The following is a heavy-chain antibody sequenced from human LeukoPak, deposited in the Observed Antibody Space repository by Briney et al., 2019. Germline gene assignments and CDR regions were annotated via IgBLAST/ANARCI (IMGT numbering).Heavy chain of an antibody. D-gene: IGHD4-23*01. V-gene: IGHV3-30*04. J-gene: IGHJ2*01. CDR2: ISYDGSNK. CDR1: GFTFSSYA. CDR3: ARDLGGNGGTYSHFDL. Sequence: PGRSLRLSCAASGFTFSSYAMHWVRQAPGKGLEWVAVISYDGSNKYYADSVKGRFTISRDNSKNTLYLQMNSLRAEDTAVYYCARDLGGNGGTYSHFDLWGRGTLVTVSS.